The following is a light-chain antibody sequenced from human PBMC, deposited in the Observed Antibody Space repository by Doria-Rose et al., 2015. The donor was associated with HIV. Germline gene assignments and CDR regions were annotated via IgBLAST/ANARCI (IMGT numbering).Light chain of an antibody. CDR3: NSYTASGHVV. J-gene: IGLJ2*01. V-gene: IGLV2-14*03. CDR2: DVI. CDR1: SSDLSGYNS. Sequence: QPVPTQPASLSGSPGQSITISCKGTSSDLSGYNSVSWYQQYPGKAPKVIIYDVIRRPSDVSYRFSASKSGNTASLTISGLQPEDEAYYYCNSYTASGHVVFGGGTKLTVL.